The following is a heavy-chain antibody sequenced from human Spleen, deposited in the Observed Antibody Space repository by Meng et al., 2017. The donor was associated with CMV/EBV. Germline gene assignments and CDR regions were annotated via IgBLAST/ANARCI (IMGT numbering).Heavy chain of an antibody. CDR1: GFTFSDFG. CDR2: IWYDGSNK. CDR3: AKGSLNYDILTGYYRVGYYFDY. J-gene: IGHJ4*02. V-gene: IGHV3-33*06. Sequence: GGSLRLSCVVSGFTFSDFGMHWVRQAPGKGLEWVAVIWYDGSNKYYADSVKGRFTISRDNSKNTLYLQMNSLRAEDTAVYYCAKGSLNYDILTGYYRVGYYFDYWGQGTLVTVSS. D-gene: IGHD3-9*01.